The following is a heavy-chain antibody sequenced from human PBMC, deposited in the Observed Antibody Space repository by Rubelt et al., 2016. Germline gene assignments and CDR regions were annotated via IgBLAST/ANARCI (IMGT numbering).Heavy chain of an antibody. CDR3: ARYSGYVYYYYGMDV. J-gene: IGHJ6*02. CDR2: IYYSGST. D-gene: IGHD5-12*01. V-gene: IGHV4-39*01. Sequence: QLQLQESGPGLLKPSETLSLTCTVSGGSISSSSYYWGWIRQPPGKGLEWIGSIYYSGSTYYNPSLKIGVTISVDTAKNQFSLKLSSVTAADTAVYYCARYSGYVYYYYGMDVWGQGTTVTVSS. CDR1: GGSISSSSYY.